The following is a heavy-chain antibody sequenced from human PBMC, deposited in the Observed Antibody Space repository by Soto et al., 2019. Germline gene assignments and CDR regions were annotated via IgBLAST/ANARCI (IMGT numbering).Heavy chain of an antibody. CDR2: ISGSGGST. CDR1: GFTFSSYA. V-gene: IGHV3-23*01. J-gene: IGHJ4*02. D-gene: IGHD2-2*02. CDR3: AKGGYCSSTSCHMGGEIDY. Sequence: GGSLRLSCAASGFTFSSYAMSWVRQAPGKGLEWVSVISGSGGSTYYADSVKGRFTISRDNSKNTLYLQMNSLRAEDTAVYYCAKGGYCSSTSCHMGGEIDYWGQGTLVTVSS.